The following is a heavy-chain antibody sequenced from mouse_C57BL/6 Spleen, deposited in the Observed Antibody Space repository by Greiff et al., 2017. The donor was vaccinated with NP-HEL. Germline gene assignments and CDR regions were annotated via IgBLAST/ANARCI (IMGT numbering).Heavy chain of an antibody. Sequence: QVHVKQSGAELAKPGASVKLSCKASGYTFTSYWMHWVKQRPGQGLEWIGYINPSSGYTKYNQKFKDKATLTADKSSSTAYMQLSSLTYEDSAVYYCAREAYYSNYVDAMDYWGQGTSVTVSS. CDR2: INPSSGYT. D-gene: IGHD2-5*01. V-gene: IGHV1-7*01. CDR1: GYTFTSYW. J-gene: IGHJ4*01. CDR3: AREAYYSNYVDAMDY.